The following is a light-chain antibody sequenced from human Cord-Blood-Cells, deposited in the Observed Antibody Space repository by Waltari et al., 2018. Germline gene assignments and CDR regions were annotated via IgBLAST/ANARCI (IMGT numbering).Light chain of an antibody. CDR2: GNS. J-gene: IGLJ2*01. V-gene: IGLV1-40*01. Sequence: QSVLTQPPSVSGAPGQRVTISCTGSSSNTGAGYDLHWYQQLPGTAPKLLIYGNSNRPSGVPDRFSGSKSGTSASLAITGLQAEDEADYYCQSYDSSLSWVFGGGTKLTVL. CDR3: QSYDSSLSWV. CDR1: SSNTGAGYD.